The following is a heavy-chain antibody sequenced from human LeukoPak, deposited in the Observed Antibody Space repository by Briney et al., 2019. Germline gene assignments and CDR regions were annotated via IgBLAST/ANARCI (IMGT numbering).Heavy chain of an antibody. CDR2: IYHSGST. CDR3: ARDLALPELPHARRDNWFDP. D-gene: IGHD1-7*01. Sequence: SETLSLTCTVSGYSISSGYYWVWMRQPPGKGLEWIGSIYHSGSTYYNPSLKSRVTISVDTSKNQFSLKLSSVTAADTAVYYCARDLALPELPHARRDNWFDPWGQGTLVTVSS. J-gene: IGHJ5*02. V-gene: IGHV4-38-2*02. CDR1: GYSISSGYY.